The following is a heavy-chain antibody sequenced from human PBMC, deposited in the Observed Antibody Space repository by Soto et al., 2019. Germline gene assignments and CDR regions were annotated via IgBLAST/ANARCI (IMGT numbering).Heavy chain of an antibody. CDR3: ARDGTLYDSSGYYYLY. J-gene: IGHJ4*02. D-gene: IGHD3-22*01. CDR2: IIPMFGTA. CDR1: GGTFSRYA. Sequence: SVKVSCKASGGTFSRYAINWVRQAPGQGLEWMGGIIPMFGTANYAQKFQGRVTITADESTNTGYMELRSLISEDTAVYYCARDGTLYDSSGYYYLYWGQGTLVTVS. V-gene: IGHV1-69*13.